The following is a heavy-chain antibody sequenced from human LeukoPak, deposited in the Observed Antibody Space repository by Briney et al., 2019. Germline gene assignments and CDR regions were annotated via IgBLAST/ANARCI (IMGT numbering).Heavy chain of an antibody. J-gene: IGHJ4*02. V-gene: IGHV3-15*05. CDR1: GFSFTNAW. D-gene: IGHD3-10*01. CDR2: IKSKADGETT. Sequence: GGSLRLSCAASGFSFTNAWMTWVRQAPGKGLEWVGRIKSKADGETTDYAAPVRGRCTKSRDDSKATLYLQMDYVNTEDTAVYYCTTDLAITMIRGVIVYWGQGTLVTVSS. CDR3: TTDLAITMIRGVIVY.